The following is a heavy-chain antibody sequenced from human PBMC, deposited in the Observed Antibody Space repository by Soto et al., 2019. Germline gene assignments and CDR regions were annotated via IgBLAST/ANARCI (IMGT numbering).Heavy chain of an antibody. CDR1: GFSLNTGGVT. J-gene: IGHJ1*01. Sequence: GRTVVNPTQTLTLTYVLNGFSLNTGGVTVGWIRQPPGKALEWVALIYWDDGKRYSPSLKSRLTITKETSRNQVVLTMTNVDPEDTATYFCAHSPAPRVYFQHWGEGTLVTVSS. CDR3: AHSPAPRVYFQH. CDR2: IYWDDGK. V-gene: IGHV2-5*02. D-gene: IGHD3-10*01.